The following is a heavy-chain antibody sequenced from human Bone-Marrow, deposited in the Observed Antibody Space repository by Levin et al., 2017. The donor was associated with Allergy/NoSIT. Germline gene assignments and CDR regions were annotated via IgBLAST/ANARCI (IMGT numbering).Heavy chain of an antibody. V-gene: IGHV3-7*01. CDR2: IKQDGSEK. J-gene: IGHJ4*02. Sequence: PGESLKISCAASEFTFSNYWMSWVRQAPGKGLEWVANIKQDGSEKYYADSVTGRFTISRDNAKNSVSLQMNSLRPEDTAVYYCARVLRYSSGWYEGYYFDSWGQGTLVTVSS. CDR3: ARVLRYSSGWYEGYYFDS. D-gene: IGHD6-19*01. CDR1: EFTFSNYW.